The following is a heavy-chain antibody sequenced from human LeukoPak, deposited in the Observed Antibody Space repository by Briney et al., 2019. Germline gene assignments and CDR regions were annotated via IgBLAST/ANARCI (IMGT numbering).Heavy chain of an antibody. J-gene: IGHJ4*02. CDR2: ISSSSSYI. CDR1: GFTFSSYS. D-gene: IGHD6-13*01. V-gene: IGHV3-21*01. Sequence: GGSLRLSCAASGFTFSSYSMNWVRQAPGKGLEWVSSISSSSSYISYVDSVKGRFTISRDNAKNSLYLQMNSLRAEDTAVYYCARGAGPYWGQGTLVTVSS. CDR3: ARGAGPY.